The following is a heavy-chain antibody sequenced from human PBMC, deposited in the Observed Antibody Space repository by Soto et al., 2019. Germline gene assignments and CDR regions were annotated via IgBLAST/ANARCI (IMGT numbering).Heavy chain of an antibody. CDR2: ISSSSSTI. D-gene: IGHD1-26*01. Sequence: EVQLVESGGGLVQPGGSLRLSCAASGFTFTSYSMNWVRQAPGKGLEWVSYISSSSSTIYYADSMKGRFTISRDHGNNSLYLQVNSLRAEDTAVYNCVRGGATMFDYWGRRTLVTVSS. J-gene: IGHJ4*02. V-gene: IGHV3-48*01. CDR3: VRGGATMFDY. CDR1: GFTFTSYS.